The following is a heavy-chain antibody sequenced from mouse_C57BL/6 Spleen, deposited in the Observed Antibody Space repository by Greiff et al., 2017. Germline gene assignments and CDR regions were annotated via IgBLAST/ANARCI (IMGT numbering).Heavy chain of an antibody. D-gene: IGHD1-1*01. J-gene: IGHJ3*01. CDR2: INPNNGGT. V-gene: IGHV1-18*01. CDR1: GYTFTDYN. Sequence: EVQRVESGPELVKPGASVKIPCKASGYTFTDYNMDWVKQSHGKSLEWIGDINPNNGGTIYNQKFKGKATLTVDKSSSTAYMELRSLTSEDTAVYYCARNYYGSSPAWFAYWGQGTLVTVSA. CDR3: ARNYYGSSPAWFAY.